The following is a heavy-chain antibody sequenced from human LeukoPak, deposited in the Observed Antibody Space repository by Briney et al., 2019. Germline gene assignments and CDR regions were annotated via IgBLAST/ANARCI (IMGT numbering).Heavy chain of an antibody. D-gene: IGHD3-22*01. CDR2: INPSGGST. V-gene: IGHV1-46*01. CDR3: ARGFLDNYYDSSGYSLCDY. J-gene: IGHJ4*02. Sequence: ASVKVSCKASGYTFTSYYMHWVRQAPGQGREWMGIINPSGGSTSYAQKFQGRVTMTRDMSTSTVYMELSSLRSEDTAVYYCARGFLDNYYDSSGYSLCDYWGEGTLVTVSS. CDR1: GYTFTSYY.